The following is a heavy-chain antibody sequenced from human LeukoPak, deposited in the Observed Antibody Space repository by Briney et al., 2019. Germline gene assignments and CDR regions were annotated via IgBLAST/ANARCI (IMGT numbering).Heavy chain of an antibody. V-gene: IGHV1-18*01. D-gene: IGHD6-19*01. J-gene: IGHJ4*02. Sequence: ASVKVSCKASGYTFTSYGISWVRQAPGQGLEWMGWISAYNGNTNYAQKLQGRATMTTDTSTSTAYMELRSLRSDDTAVYYCARDRGGAVAGLFDYWGQGTLVTVSS. CDR2: ISAYNGNT. CDR3: ARDRGGAVAGLFDY. CDR1: GYTFTSYG.